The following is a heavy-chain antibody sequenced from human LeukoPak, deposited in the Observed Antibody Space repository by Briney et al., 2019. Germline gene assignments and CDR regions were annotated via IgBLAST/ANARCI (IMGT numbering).Heavy chain of an antibody. CDR3: ATEPTRTPYYYMYV. J-gene: IGHJ6*03. Sequence: SETLSLTCNVSGGSISSYYWNWIRQPAGKGLEWIGRISSSGSANYNPSLKSRVTLPVDTSKKQLSLALNSVTAADTAVFYCATEPTRTPYYYMYVWGTGTTVIVSS. V-gene: IGHV4-4*07. CDR2: ISSSGSA. D-gene: IGHD1-1*01. CDR1: GGSISSYY.